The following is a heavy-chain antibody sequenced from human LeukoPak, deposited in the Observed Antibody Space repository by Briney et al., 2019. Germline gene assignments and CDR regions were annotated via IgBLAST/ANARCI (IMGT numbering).Heavy chain of an antibody. CDR2: ISSSSSYI. Sequence: GGSLRLSCATSGFTFSSYGMNWVRQAPGKGLEWVSAISSSSSYIYYADSVKGRFTISRDNSKKSLYLQMNSLRAEDTAVYYCARDLGGYGDYGTNFDYWGQGTLVTVSS. V-gene: IGHV3-21*01. D-gene: IGHD4-17*01. CDR1: GFTFSSYG. J-gene: IGHJ4*02. CDR3: ARDLGGYGDYGTNFDY.